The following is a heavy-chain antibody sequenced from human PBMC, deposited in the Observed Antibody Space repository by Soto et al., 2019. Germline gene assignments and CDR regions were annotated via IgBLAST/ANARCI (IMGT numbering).Heavy chain of an antibody. V-gene: IGHV1-69*13. Sequence: SVKVSCKASGGTFSSYAISWVRQAPGQGLEWMGGIIPIFGTANYAQKFQGRVTITADESTSTAYMELSSLRSEDTAVYYCASYTAMVTEYYYYGMDVWGQGTTVTVSS. D-gene: IGHD5-18*01. J-gene: IGHJ6*02. CDR2: IIPIFGTA. CDR1: GGTFSSYA. CDR3: ASYTAMVTEYYYYGMDV.